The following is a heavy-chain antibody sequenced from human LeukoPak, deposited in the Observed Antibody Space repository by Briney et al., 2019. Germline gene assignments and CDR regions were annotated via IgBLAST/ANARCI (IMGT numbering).Heavy chain of an antibody. CDR1: GGSISSYY. D-gene: IGHD3-22*01. Sequence: SETLSLTCTVSGGSISSYYWSWIRQPPGKGLEWIGYIYYSGSTNYNPSLKSRVTISVDTSKNQFSLKLSSVTAADTAVYYCARGEDSSGQIWVYWGQGTLVTVSS. CDR3: ARGEDSSGQIWVY. V-gene: IGHV4-59*01. CDR2: IYYSGST. J-gene: IGHJ4*02.